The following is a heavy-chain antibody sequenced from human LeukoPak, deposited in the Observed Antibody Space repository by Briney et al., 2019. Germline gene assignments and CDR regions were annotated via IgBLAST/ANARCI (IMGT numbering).Heavy chain of an antibody. CDR3: AKGGGAVAGYLDY. Sequence: GGSLRLSCAASGFTFDDYAMHWVRQAPGKGLEWSSGISWNSGSIGYADSVKGRFTISRDNAKNSLYLQMNSLRAEDMALYYCAKGGGAVAGYLDYWGQGTLVTVSS. CDR1: GFTFDDYA. CDR2: ISWNSGSI. V-gene: IGHV3-9*03. J-gene: IGHJ4*02. D-gene: IGHD6-19*01.